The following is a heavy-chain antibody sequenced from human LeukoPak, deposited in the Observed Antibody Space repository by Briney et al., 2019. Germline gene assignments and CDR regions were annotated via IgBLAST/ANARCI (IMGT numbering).Heavy chain of an antibody. CDR1: GYTFTGYY. D-gene: IGHD6-13*01. CDR2: INPNSGGT. CDR3: ARDREAAAGTCDY. Sequence: PVASVKVSCKASGYTFTGYYMHWVRQAPGQGLEWMGWINPNSGGTNYAQKFQGRVTMTRDTSISTAYMELSRLRSDDTAVYYCARDREAAAGTCDYWGQGTLVTVSS. V-gene: IGHV1-2*02. J-gene: IGHJ4*02.